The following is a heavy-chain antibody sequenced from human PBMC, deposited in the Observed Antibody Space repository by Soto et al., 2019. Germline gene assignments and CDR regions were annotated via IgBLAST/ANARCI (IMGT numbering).Heavy chain of an antibody. D-gene: IGHD3-22*01. CDR2: IPYDGRNQ. Sequence: QVQLEESGGGVVQPGRSLRLSCAASGFNLSNFGMHWVRQAPAKGLEWVAFIPYDGRNQYYADSVKGRFTISRDSSKNTLYLQMNSLRIEDTAVYYCAKAGPDYYANSGYYYKNYFDPWGQGSLVTVSS. V-gene: IGHV3-30*18. J-gene: IGHJ4*02. CDR3: AKAGPDYYANSGYYYKNYFDP. CDR1: GFNLSNFG.